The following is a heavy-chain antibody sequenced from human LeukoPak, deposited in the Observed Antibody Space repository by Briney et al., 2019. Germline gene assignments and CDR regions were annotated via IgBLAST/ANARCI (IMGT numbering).Heavy chain of an antibody. CDR1: GFTFDDYA. CDR2: ISWNSGSI. CDR3: AKDWDSSGGWGAFDY. J-gene: IGHJ4*02. Sequence: AGRSLRLSCAASGFTFDDYAMHWVRQAPGKGLEWVSGISWNSGSIAYADSVKGRFTISRDNAKNSLYLQMNSLRAEDTALYYCAKDWDSSGGWGAFDYWGQGTLVTVSS. D-gene: IGHD6-19*01. V-gene: IGHV3-9*01.